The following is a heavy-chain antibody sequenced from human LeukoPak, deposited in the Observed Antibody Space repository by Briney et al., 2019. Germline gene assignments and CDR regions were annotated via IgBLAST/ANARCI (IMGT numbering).Heavy chain of an antibody. CDR2: INPNSGGT. J-gene: IGHJ4*02. Sequence: GASVKVSCKASGYSFTGFGITWVRQAPGRGLEWMGWINPNSGGTNYAQKFQGRVTMTRDTSISTAYMELSRLRSDDTAVYYCARGTNYYDSSGYYYIYWGQGTLVTVSS. CDR1: GYSFTGFG. CDR3: ARGTNYYDSSGYYYIY. V-gene: IGHV1-2*02. D-gene: IGHD3-22*01.